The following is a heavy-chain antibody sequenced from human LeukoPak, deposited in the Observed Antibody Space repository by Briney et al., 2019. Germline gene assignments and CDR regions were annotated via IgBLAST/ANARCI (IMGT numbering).Heavy chain of an antibody. Sequence: PGGSLRLSCAASGLTFSSYAMSWVRQAPGKGLEWVSAISGSGGSTYYADSVKGRFTISRDNSKNTLYLQMNSLRAEDTAVYYCAKDDRSYGDYWFDYWGQGTLVTVSS. D-gene: IGHD4-17*01. CDR2: ISGSGGST. CDR1: GLTFSSYA. V-gene: IGHV3-23*01. J-gene: IGHJ4*02. CDR3: AKDDRSYGDYWFDY.